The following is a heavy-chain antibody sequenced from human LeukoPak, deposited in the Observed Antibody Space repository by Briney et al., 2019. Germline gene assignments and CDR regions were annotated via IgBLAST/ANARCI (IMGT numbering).Heavy chain of an antibody. J-gene: IGHJ5*02. V-gene: IGHV4-38-2*01. CDR3: ARWIQERVFDP. CDR2: IYHSGST. CDR1: GYSISRGYY. Sequence: SETLSLTCAVSGYSISRGYYWGWSRQPPGQGLEWIGSIYHSGSTEYNPSLKSRVTMSVDMSINQFSLELNSVTAADTAVYYCARWIQERVFDPWGQGALVTVSS. D-gene: IGHD5-18*01.